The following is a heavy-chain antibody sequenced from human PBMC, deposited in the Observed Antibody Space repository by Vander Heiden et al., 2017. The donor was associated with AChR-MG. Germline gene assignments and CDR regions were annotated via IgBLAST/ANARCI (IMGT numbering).Heavy chain of an antibody. CDR1: GGTFSSSS. D-gene: IGHD3-22*01. CDR3: AREEYYYDSSGYLNWFDP. J-gene: IGHJ5*02. Sequence: QLQLVQSGPEVNKPGSSVKVSCKASGGTFSSSSISWVRQATGQGLEWMGGIIQIFGTANYEQKSQGRVTITADESTSTAYMELSSRRSEDTAVYYCAREEYYYDSSGYLNWFDPWGQGTLVTVSS. V-gene: IGHV1-69*01. CDR2: IIQIFGTA.